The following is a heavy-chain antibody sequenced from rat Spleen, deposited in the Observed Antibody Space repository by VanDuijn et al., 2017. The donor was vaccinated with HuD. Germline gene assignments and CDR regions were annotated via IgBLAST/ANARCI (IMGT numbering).Heavy chain of an antibody. Sequence: EVQLVESDGGLVQPGRSLKLSCAASGFTFSDYYMAWVRQAPTKGLEWVATISSDGGRNFYRDSVKGRFTVSRDNAKSTVHLQMDSLRSEDTATYYCVRQDTSGYANWFGFWGQGTLVTVSS. CDR1: GFTFSDYY. J-gene: IGHJ3*01. D-gene: IGHD4-3*01. V-gene: IGHV5-29*01. CDR3: VRQDTSGYANWFGF. CDR2: ISSDGGRN.